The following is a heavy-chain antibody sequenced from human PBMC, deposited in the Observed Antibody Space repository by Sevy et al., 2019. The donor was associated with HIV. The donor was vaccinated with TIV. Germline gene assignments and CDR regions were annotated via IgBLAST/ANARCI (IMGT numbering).Heavy chain of an antibody. CDR3: AKGDSSSWYSAYMDV. V-gene: IGHV3-23*01. CDR1: GFIFSSYV. D-gene: IGHD6-13*01. J-gene: IGHJ6*03. CDR2: ISGGGGTT. Sequence: GGSLRLSCAASGFIFSSYVMNWVRQAPGKGLEWVSGISGGGGTTYYADSVKGRFTISRENSKNTLYLQMNSLRVEDTAIYYCAKGDSSSWYSAYMDVWGKGTTVTVSS.